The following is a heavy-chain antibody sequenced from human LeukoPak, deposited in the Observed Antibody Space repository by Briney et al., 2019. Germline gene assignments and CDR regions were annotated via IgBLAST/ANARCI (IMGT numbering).Heavy chain of an antibody. CDR1: GGTFCSYA. CDR3: AKDARITMIVVVRGARPYYFDY. CDR2: IIPMFHTA. J-gene: IGHJ4*02. Sequence: GASVKVSCKASGGTFCSYAVSWVRQAPGQGLEWMGGIIPMFHTAIYAQRFQGRVTITADKSTSTAYMELSSLRAEDTAVYYCAKDARITMIVVVRGARPYYFDYWGQGTLVTVSS. V-gene: IGHV1-69*06. D-gene: IGHD3-22*01.